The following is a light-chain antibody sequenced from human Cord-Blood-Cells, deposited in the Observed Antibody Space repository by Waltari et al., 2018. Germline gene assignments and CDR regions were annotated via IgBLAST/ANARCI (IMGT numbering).Light chain of an antibody. CDR2: DAS. J-gene: IGKJ3*01. CDR1: QDISNY. V-gene: IGKV1-33*01. Sequence: SSLSASVGDRVTITCQASQDISNYLNWYQQKPGKAPKLLIYDASNLETGVPSRFSGSGSGTDFTFTISSLQPEDIATYYCQQYDNLPSLTFGPGTKVDIK. CDR3: QQYDNLPSLT.